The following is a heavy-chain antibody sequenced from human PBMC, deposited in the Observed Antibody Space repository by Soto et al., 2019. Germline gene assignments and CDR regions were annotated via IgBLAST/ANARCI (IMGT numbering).Heavy chain of an antibody. CDR1: GVSSSNYY. J-gene: IGHJ3*02. D-gene: IGHD3-3*01. V-gene: IGHV4-59*01. CDR3: ARARDSFDLLSGFYPDGFDI. CDR2: FYSSGRT. Sequence: SETLSLTCAVSGVSSSNYYWSWIRQPPGKGLEWIGYFYSSGRTNYNPSLKSRVTISVDTSKNQFSLNLTSVTAADTAVYFCARARDSFDLLSGFYPDGFDIWGQGTLVTVSS.